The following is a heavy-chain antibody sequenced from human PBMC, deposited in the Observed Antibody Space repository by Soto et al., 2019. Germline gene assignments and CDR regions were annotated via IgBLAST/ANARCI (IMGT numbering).Heavy chain of an antibody. CDR2: IYWVDDK. J-gene: IGHJ6*02. Sequence: QITLKESGPTLVKPTQTLTLTCAFSGFSLTTVGVGVGWIRQPPGKALEWLALIYWVDDKRYSQSLKTRLSITTATSKNQVVLMMTNLDPVDTGTYYCAHRREFIGVVYGMDVWGQGTTVTVSS. V-gene: IGHV2-5*02. D-gene: IGHD3-3*01. CDR3: AHRREFIGVVYGMDV. CDR1: GFSLTTVGVG.